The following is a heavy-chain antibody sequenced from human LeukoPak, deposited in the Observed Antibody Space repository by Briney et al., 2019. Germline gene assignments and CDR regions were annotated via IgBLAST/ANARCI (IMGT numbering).Heavy chain of an antibody. V-gene: IGHV4-34*01. CDR1: GGSFSGYY. CDR2: INHSGST. Sequence: SETLSLTCAVYGGSFSGYYWSWIRQPPGKGLEWIGEINHSGSTNYNPSLKSRVTISVDTSKNQFSLKLSSVTAADTAVYYCARGRLMGYCSSTGCYNYYYYGMDVWGQGTTVTVSS. CDR3: ARGRLMGYCSSTGCYNYYYYGMDV. J-gene: IGHJ6*02. D-gene: IGHD2-2*02.